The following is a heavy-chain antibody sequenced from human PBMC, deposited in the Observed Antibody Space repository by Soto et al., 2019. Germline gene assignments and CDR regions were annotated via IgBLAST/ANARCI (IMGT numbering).Heavy chain of an antibody. CDR2: ISGSGGST. V-gene: IGHV3-23*01. Sequence: PGGSLRLSCAASGFTFSSYAMSWVRQAPGKGLEWVSAISGSGGSTYYADSVKGRFTISRDNSKNTLYLQMNSLRAEDTAVYYCAREHDFWSGYYAPDNYGMDVWGQGTTVTVSS. CDR3: AREHDFWSGYYAPDNYGMDV. D-gene: IGHD3-3*01. J-gene: IGHJ6*02. CDR1: GFTFSSYA.